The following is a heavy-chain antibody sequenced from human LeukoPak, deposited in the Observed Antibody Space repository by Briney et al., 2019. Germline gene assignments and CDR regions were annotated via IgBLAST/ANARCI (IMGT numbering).Heavy chain of an antibody. D-gene: IGHD3-22*01. V-gene: IGHV3-23*01. CDR3: AKDPYYYDSSGYWAFDI. CDR2: ISGSGGST. CDR1: GFTFSSYG. Sequence: PGGSLRLSCAASGFTFSSYGMHWVRQAPGKGLEWVSAISGSGGSTYYADSVKGRFTISRDNSKNTLYLQMNSLRAEDTAVYYCAKDPYYYDSSGYWAFDIWGQGTMVTVSS. J-gene: IGHJ3*02.